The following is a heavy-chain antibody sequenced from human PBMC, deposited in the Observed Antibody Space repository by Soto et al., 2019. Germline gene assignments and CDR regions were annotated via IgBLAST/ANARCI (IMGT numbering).Heavy chain of an antibody. CDR1: GYTLTELS. V-gene: IGHV1-24*01. CDR3: ATVKRRITIFGVVIIPYYFDY. D-gene: IGHD3-3*01. CDR2: FDPEDGET. Sequence: ASVKVSCKVSGYTLTELSMHWVRQAPGKGLERMGGFDPEDGETIYAQKFQGRVTMTEDTSTDTAYMELSSLRSEDTAVYYCATVKRRITIFGVVIIPYYFDYWGQGTLVTVSS. J-gene: IGHJ4*02.